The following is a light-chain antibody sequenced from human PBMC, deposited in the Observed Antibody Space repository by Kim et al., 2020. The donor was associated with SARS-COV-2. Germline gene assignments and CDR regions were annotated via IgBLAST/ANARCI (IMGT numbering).Light chain of an antibody. J-gene: IGKJ3*01. V-gene: IGKV1-33*01. Sequence: VRDTVTITRQARQEITTCLHWYQHTPQSAPKHLLYDAYTVGTGVPSRFSGSGSKTDFTLTICALRPGDISTFFCHQCDDLPFTFGPRTQVDI. CDR1: QEITTC. CDR2: DAY. CDR3: HQCDDLPFT.